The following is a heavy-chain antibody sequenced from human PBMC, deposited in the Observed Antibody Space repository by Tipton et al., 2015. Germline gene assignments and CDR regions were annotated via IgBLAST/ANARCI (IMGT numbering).Heavy chain of an antibody. J-gene: IGHJ5*02. Sequence: TLSLTCTVSGGSISSSSYYWGWIRQPPGKGLEWIGYIYYSGSTNYNPSLKSRVTISVDTSKNQFSLKLSSVTAADTAVYYCARDYVYNWFDPWGQGTLVTVSS. CDR2: IYYSGST. D-gene: IGHD3-10*02. V-gene: IGHV4-61*01. CDR1: GGSISSSSYY. CDR3: ARDYVYNWFDP.